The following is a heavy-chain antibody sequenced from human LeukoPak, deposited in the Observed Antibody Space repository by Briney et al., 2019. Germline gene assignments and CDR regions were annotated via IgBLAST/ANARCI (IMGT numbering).Heavy chain of an antibody. CDR1: GGSISSSSYY. CDR2: IYYSGST. CDR3: ARLISPVYYDSSGYY. V-gene: IGHV4-39*01. J-gene: IGHJ4*02. D-gene: IGHD3-22*01. Sequence: TSETLSLTCTVSGGSISSSSYYRGWIRQPPGKGLEWIGSIYYSGSTYYNPSLKSRVTISVDTSKNQFSLKLSSVTAADTAVYYCARLISPVYYDSSGYYWGQGTLVTVSS.